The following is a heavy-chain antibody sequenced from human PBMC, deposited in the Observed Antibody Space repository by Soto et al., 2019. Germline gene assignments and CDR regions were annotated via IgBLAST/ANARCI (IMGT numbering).Heavy chain of an antibody. CDR1: GFTFSSYA. CDR2: ISGSGGST. CDR3: AKDLRPYYYDSSGPDAFDI. V-gene: IGHV3-23*01. D-gene: IGHD3-22*01. Sequence: GGSLRLSCAACGFTFSSYAMSWVRQAPGKGLEWASAISGSGGSTYYADSVKGRFTISRDNPKNTLYLQMNSLRAEDTAVYYCAKDLRPYYYDSSGPDAFDIWGQGTMVTVSS. J-gene: IGHJ3*02.